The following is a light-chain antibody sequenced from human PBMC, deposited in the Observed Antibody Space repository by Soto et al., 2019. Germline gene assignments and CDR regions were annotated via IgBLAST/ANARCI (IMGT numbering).Light chain of an antibody. CDR2: DVS. CDR3: NSYTSSSTYV. Sequence: QSALTQPASVSGCPGQSIAISCTGTSSDFGSYNYVSWYQQHPGKAPKLMIYDVSNRPSGVSDRFSGSKSGNTASLTISGLQAEDEADYFCNSYTSSSTYVFGTGTKVTVL. V-gene: IGLV2-14*03. CDR1: SSDFGSYNY. J-gene: IGLJ1*01.